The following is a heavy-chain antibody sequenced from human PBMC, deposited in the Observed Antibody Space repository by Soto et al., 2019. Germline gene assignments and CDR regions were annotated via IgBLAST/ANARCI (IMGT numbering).Heavy chain of an antibody. CDR3: ASSYYYDSSGYPYYYYYGMDV. Sequence: PSETLSLTCTVSGGSISSSSYYWGWIRQPPGKGLEWIGSIYYSGSTYYNPSLKSRVTISVDTSKNQFSLKLSSVTAADTAVYYCASSYYYDSSGYPYYYYYGMDVWGQGTTVTVS. D-gene: IGHD3-22*01. CDR1: GGSISSSSYY. CDR2: IYYSGST. J-gene: IGHJ6*02. V-gene: IGHV4-39*01.